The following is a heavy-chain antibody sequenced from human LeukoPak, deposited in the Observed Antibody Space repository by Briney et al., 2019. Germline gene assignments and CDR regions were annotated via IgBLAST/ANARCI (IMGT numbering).Heavy chain of an antibody. D-gene: IGHD2-15*01. V-gene: IGHV4-34*01. CDR1: GGSFSGYY. CDR3: ARGQSGYCSGGSCYSGGWFDP. J-gene: IGHJ5*02. CDR2: INHSGST. Sequence: SETLSLTCAVYGGSFSGYYWSWIRQPPGKGLEWIGEINHSGSTNYNPSLKSRVTISVDTSKNQFSLKLSSVTAADTAVYYCARGQSGYCSGGSCYSGGWFDPWGQGTLVTVSS.